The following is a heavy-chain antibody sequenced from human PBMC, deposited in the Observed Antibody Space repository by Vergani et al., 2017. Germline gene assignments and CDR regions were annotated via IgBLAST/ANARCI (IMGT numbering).Heavy chain of an antibody. J-gene: IGHJ5*02. D-gene: IGHD4-23*01. Sequence: EVRLVESGGGLLQPGTSLRLSCSASGFTFGVSNMNWVRQAPGKGLEWVSSIRGSSRTIFYADSVKGRFTISRDNAKNSLFLQMSSLLVEDTAVYYCAREIAGNVMASWGQGTLVTVSS. CDR1: GFTFGVSN. V-gene: IGHV3-48*01. CDR3: AREIAGNVMAS. CDR2: IRGSSRTI.